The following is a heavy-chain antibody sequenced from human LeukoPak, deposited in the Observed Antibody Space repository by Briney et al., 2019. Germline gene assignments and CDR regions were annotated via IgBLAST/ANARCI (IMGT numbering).Heavy chain of an antibody. CDR2: IYYSGST. J-gene: IGHJ4*02. D-gene: IGHD5-12*01. CDR3: ARGAYDLDY. CDR1: GGSISSDY. Sequence: SETLSLTCTVSGGSISSDYWSWIRQPPGKGLEWIGYIYYSGSTNYNPSLKSRVTISVDTSKNQFSLKLSSVTAADTAVYYCARGAYDLDYWGQGTLVTVSS. V-gene: IGHV4-59*01.